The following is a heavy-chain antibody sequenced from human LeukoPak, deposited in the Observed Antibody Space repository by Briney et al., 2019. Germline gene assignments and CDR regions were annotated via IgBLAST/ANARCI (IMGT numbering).Heavy chain of an antibody. D-gene: IGHD2-8*01. CDR2: ISDTGATT. V-gene: IGHV3-23*01. Sequence: GGSLRLSCAVSGFTFSSYSMSWVRQVPGKWLEWVSAISDTGATTYDADSVKGRFTIARDNSRSTLSLQMYSLRAEDTALYYCAKATSIGRYCTNGVCSLFAYWGQGTLVPVSS. CDR1: GFTFSSYS. CDR3: AKATSIGRYCTNGVCSLFAY. J-gene: IGHJ4*02.